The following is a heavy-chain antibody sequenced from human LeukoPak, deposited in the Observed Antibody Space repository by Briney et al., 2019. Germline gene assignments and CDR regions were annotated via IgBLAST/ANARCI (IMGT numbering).Heavy chain of an antibody. D-gene: IGHD3-22*01. CDR1: GGSFSGYY. CDR3: ARQGSYYYDSSGYYYFDY. J-gene: IGHJ4*02. Sequence: SETLSLTCAVYGGSFSGYYWSWIRQPPGKGLEWIGEINHSGSTNYNPSLKSRVTISVDTSKNQFSLKLSSVTAADTAVYYCARQGSYYYDSSGYYYFDYWGQGTLVTVSS. V-gene: IGHV4-34*01. CDR2: INHSGST.